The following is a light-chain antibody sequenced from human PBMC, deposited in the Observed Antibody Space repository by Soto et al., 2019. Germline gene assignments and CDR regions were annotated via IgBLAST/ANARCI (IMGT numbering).Light chain of an antibody. CDR1: SSDVGGYNY. CDR2: EVS. V-gene: IGLV2-14*01. Sequence: QSALTHPASVSGSPGQSITISCTGTSSDVGGYNYVSWYQQHPGKAPKLMIYEVSNRPSGVSNRFSGSKSGNTASLTISGLQAEDEADYYCSSYTSSSTSYVFGTGTKV. J-gene: IGLJ1*01. CDR3: SSYTSSSTSYV.